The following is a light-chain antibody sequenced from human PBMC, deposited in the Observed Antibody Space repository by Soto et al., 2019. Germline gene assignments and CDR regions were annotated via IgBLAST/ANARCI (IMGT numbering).Light chain of an antibody. Sequence: QSVVTQPPSVSGAPGQRVTISCTGTSSNIGSGYDVHWYQHLPGTAPKLLIYSDNQRPSGVPDRFSGSKSGTSASLAISGLQSEDEADYYCATWDDSLNAWVFGGGTKLTVL. CDR1: SSNIGSGYD. V-gene: IGLV1-40*01. CDR2: SDN. J-gene: IGLJ3*02. CDR3: ATWDDSLNAWV.